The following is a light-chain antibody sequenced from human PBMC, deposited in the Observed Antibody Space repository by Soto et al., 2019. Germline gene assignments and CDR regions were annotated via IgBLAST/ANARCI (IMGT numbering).Light chain of an antibody. CDR1: QSVGSNY. CDR2: GAS. CDR3: QQYGSSIQT. J-gene: IGKJ1*01. V-gene: IGKV3-20*01. Sequence: EIVLTQFPCTLSLSPVERATLSCRASQSVGSNYLAWYQQRPGQPPNLLIFGASHRAPDIPDRFSGSGSGTDFTLTISRLEPEDFAVYYCQQYGSSIQTFGQGTKVDIK.